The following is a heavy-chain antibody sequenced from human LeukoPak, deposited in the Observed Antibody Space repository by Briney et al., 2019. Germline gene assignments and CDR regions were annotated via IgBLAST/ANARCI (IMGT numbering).Heavy chain of an antibody. CDR2: ISSSGSYI. Sequence: GGSLRLSCTASGFAFSIYEMDWVRQAPGKGLEWVSYISSSGSYIQYAESVKGRFTISRDNTEKFLFLQMNSLGDEDTAVYYCARDPGYSSTGVDAFDIWGRGTMVTVSS. J-gene: IGHJ3*02. V-gene: IGHV3-48*03. D-gene: IGHD6-13*01. CDR3: ARDPGYSSTGVDAFDI. CDR1: GFAFSIYE.